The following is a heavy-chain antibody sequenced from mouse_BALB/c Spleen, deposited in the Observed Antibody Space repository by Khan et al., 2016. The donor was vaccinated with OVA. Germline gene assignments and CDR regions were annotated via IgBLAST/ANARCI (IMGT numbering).Heavy chain of an antibody. CDR2: IWAGGST. CDR1: GFSLTSYG. J-gene: IGHJ3*01. V-gene: IGHV2-9*02. Sequence: QVQLKESGPGLVAPSQSLSITCTVSGFSLTSYGVHWVRQPPGKGLEWLGIIWAGGSTNYNSALMSRLSISKDNSKSQVFLKMNSLQTDDTGMYYCARDTTATPYWGQGTLVTVSA. D-gene: IGHD1-2*01. CDR3: ARDTTATPY.